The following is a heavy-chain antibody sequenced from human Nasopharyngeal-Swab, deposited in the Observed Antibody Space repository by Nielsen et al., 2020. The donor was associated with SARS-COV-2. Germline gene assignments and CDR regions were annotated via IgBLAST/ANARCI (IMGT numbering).Heavy chain of an antibody. CDR2: IYYSGST. J-gene: IGHJ4*02. D-gene: IGHD6-19*01. V-gene: IGHV4-59*13. CDR3: ARFPGTSGWYHFDY. Sequence: SETLSLTCAVSGDSTSSYYWSWIRQPPGKGLEWIGYIYYSGSTNYNPSLKSRVTISVDTSNNHFSLKLSSVTAADTAVYYCARFPGTSGWYHFDYWGQGILVTVSS. CDR1: GDSTSSYY.